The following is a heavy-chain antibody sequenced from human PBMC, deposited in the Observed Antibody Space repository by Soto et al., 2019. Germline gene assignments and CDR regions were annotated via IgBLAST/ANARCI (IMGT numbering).Heavy chain of an antibody. CDR1: GYTFTSYY. J-gene: IGHJ6*04. V-gene: IGHV1-46*01. Sequence: ASVKVSCKASGYTFTSYYMHWVRQAPGQGLEWMGIINPSGGSTSYAQKFQGRVTMTRDTSTSTVYMELSSLRSEDTAVYYWASVVSSKSVMAVWGKGPTVPVSP. CDR2: INPSGGST. CDR3: ASVVSSKSVMAV. D-gene: IGHD4-4*01.